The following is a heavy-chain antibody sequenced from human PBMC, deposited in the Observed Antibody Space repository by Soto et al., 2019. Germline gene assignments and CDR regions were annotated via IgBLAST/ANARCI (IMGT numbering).Heavy chain of an antibody. CDR3: AHRLAATGLFDY. V-gene: IGHV2-5*02. Sequence: QITLKESGPTLVKPTQTLTLTCTFSGFSLSTSGVGVGWIRQPPGKALEWLALIYWDDDKRNSPSLKSRLTLTKDTPKNQVARTMTTMDPVDTATYYCAHRLAATGLFDYWGQGTLVTVSS. D-gene: IGHD6-13*01. J-gene: IGHJ4*02. CDR1: GFSLSTSGVG. CDR2: IYWDDDK.